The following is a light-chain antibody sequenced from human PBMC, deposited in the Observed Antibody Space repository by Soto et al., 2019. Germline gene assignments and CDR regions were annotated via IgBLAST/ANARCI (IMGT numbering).Light chain of an antibody. CDR3: QKYNSSLS. Sequence: DIQMTQSPSSLSASVGDRVTITCRASQGISNYLAWYQQKPGKVPKLMIYAASTLQSGVPSRFSASRSGTDFTLTISNLQPEDVATYYCQKYNSSLSFGGGTKVEIK. V-gene: IGKV1-27*01. J-gene: IGKJ4*01. CDR2: AAS. CDR1: QGISNY.